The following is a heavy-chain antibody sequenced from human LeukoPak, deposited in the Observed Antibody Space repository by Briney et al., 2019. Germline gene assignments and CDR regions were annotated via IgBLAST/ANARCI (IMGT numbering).Heavy chain of an antibody. CDR3: AKSTLRYCSSTSCALDY. V-gene: IGHV3-9*03. D-gene: IGHD2-2*01. Sequence: GGSLRLSCAASGFTFDDYAMHWVRQAPGKGLEWVSGISWNSGSIGYADSVKGRFTISRGNAKNSLYLQMNSLRAEDMALYYCAKSTLRYCSSTSCALDYWGQGTLVTVSS. J-gene: IGHJ4*02. CDR1: GFTFDDYA. CDR2: ISWNSGSI.